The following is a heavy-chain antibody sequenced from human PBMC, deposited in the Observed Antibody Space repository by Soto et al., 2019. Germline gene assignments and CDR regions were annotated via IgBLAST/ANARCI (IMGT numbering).Heavy chain of an antibody. CDR2: IDASDSYT. J-gene: IGHJ4*02. V-gene: IGHV5-10-1*01. CDR1: GYSFTNSW. Sequence: PGESLKISCKASGYSFTNSWISWVSQMPGKGLERMGRIDASDSYTSYSPSFQGQITISADKSVSTAYLQWSSLRASDTAIYYCARHRANCRPPCDYWGQANLVTVSA. CDR3: ARHRANCRPPCDY. D-gene: IGHD7-27*01.